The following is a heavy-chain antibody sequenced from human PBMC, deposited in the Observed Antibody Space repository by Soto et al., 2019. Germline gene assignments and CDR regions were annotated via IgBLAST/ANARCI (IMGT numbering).Heavy chain of an antibody. J-gene: IGHJ5*02. CDR3: AREDGYNGNWFDP. CDR2: IDPSDSYT. V-gene: IGHV5-10-1*01. CDR1: GYSFTIYW. Sequence: PGESLKISCKGSGYSFTIYWISWVRQMSGKGLEWMGRIDPSDSYTNYSPSFQGHVTISADKSISTAYLQWSSLKASDTAMYYCAREDGYNGNWFDPWGQGTLVTVSS. D-gene: IGHD5-12*01.